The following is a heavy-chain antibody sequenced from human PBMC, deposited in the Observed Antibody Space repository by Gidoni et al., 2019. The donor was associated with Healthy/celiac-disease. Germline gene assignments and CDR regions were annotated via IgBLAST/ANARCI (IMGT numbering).Heavy chain of an antibody. D-gene: IGHD5-12*01. Sequence: EVQLVESGGVLVKPGGSLRLSCAASGFTFSSYSMNWVRQAPGKGLEWVSSISSSSSYIYYADSVKGRFTISRDNAKNSLYLQMNSLRAEDTAVYYCARDIVATIYAFDIWGQGTMVTVSS. CDR3: ARDIVATIYAFDI. V-gene: IGHV3-21*01. CDR2: ISSSSSYI. CDR1: GFTFSSYS. J-gene: IGHJ3*02.